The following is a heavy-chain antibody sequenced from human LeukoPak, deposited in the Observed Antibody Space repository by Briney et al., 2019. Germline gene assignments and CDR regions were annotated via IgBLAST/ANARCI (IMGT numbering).Heavy chain of an antibody. CDR3: ARDEPTTVVTTDY. Sequence: SETLSLTCTVSGGSISSYYWSWIRQPPGKGLEWIGYIYYSGSTNYNPSLKSRVTISVDTSKNQFSLKLSSVTAADTAVYYCARDEPTTVVTTDYWGQGTLVTVSS. V-gene: IGHV4-59*01. CDR1: GGSISSYY. J-gene: IGHJ4*02. CDR2: IYYSGST. D-gene: IGHD4-23*01.